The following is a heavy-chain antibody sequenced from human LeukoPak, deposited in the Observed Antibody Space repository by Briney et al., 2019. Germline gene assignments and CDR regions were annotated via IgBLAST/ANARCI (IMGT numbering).Heavy chain of an antibody. V-gene: IGHV1-2*02. CDR1: GYTFTGYY. D-gene: IGHD2-15*01. CDR2: IYPYSGDT. Sequence: ASVKVSCKASGYTFTGYYIHWVRQAPGQGLEWMGWIYPYSGDTNYAQKFQGRVTMTRDTSISTAYMDLSSLRSDDTAVYYCARDSDSGGIYLYYFDYWGQGTLVTVSS. CDR3: ARDSDSGGIYLYYFDY. J-gene: IGHJ4*02.